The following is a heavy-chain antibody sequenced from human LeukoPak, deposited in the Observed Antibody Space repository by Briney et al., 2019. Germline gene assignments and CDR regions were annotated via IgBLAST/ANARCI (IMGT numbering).Heavy chain of an antibody. CDR2: IDWNGANT. CDR1: GFNFGDYG. D-gene: IGHD3-10*01. V-gene: IGHV3-20*01. J-gene: IGHJ3*01. Sequence: GGSLRLSCAASGFNFGDYGMSWVRQAPGKGLEWVSGIDWNGANTNYADSVRGRFTISRDNAKNSLYLQMNSLRAEDTAFYHRVVVRGDGGWGQGTMVTVSS. CDR3: VVVRGDGG.